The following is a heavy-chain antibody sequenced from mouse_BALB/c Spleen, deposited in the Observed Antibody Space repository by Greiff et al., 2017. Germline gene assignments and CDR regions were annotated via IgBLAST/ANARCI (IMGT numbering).Heavy chain of an antibody. V-gene: IGHV2-2*02. CDR1: GFSLTSYG. CDR3: ARNRGYYGNSYWYFDV. J-gene: IGHJ1*01. D-gene: IGHD2-1*01. Sequence: VKLVESGPGLVQPSQSLSITCTVSGFSLTSYGVHWVRQSPGKGLEWLGVIWSGGSTDYNAAFISRLSISKDNSKSQVFFKMNSLQANDTAIYYCARNRGYYGNSYWYFDVWGAGTTVTVSS. CDR2: IWSGGST.